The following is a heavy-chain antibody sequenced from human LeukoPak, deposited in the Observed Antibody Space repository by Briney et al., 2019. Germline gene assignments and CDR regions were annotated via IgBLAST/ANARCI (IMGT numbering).Heavy chain of an antibody. J-gene: IGHJ6*02. CDR1: GFTFRSYS. D-gene: IGHD2-15*01. CDR2: ISSSSSYI. Sequence: GGSLRLSCAASGFTFRSYSMNWVRQTPETGLEWVSSISSSSSYIYYADSVKGRFTISRDNAKNSLYLQMNSLRAEDTAVYYCAREGYCSGGSCYSGGHYYGMDVWGQGTTVTVSS. V-gene: IGHV3-21*01. CDR3: AREGYCSGGSCYSGGHYYGMDV.